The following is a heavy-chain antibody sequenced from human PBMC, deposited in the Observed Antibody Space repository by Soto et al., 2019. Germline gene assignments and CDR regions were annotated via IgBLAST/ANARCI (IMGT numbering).Heavy chain of an antibody. CDR2: ISGSGGST. J-gene: IGHJ6*03. D-gene: IGHD6-19*01. CDR3: AKSLAVAGTFYYYYYMDV. V-gene: IGHV3-23*01. CDR1: GFTFSSYA. Sequence: GESLKISCAASGFTFSSYAMSWVRQAPGKGLEWVSAISGSGGSTYYADSVKGRFTISRDNSKNTLYLQMNSLRAEDTAVYYCAKSLAVAGTFYYYYYMDVWGKGTTVTVSS.